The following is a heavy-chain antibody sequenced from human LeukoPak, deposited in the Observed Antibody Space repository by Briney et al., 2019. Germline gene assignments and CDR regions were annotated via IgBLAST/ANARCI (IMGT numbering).Heavy chain of an antibody. Sequence: GGSLRLSCAASGFTFSSYAMSWVRQAPGKGLEWVSGISGSGGSTYYADSVKGRFTISRDNSKNTLYLQMNSLRAEDTAVYYCAAHITMVRGIDAFDIWGQGTMVTVSS. CDR1: GFTFSSYA. V-gene: IGHV3-23*01. CDR2: ISGSGGST. J-gene: IGHJ3*02. CDR3: AAHITMVRGIDAFDI. D-gene: IGHD3-10*01.